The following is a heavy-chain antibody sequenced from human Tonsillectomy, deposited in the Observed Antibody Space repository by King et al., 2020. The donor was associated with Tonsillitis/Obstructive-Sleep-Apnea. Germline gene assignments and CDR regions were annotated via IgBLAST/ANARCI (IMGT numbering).Heavy chain of an antibody. CDR1: GGTFSSYA. CDR3: ARTQVRPSIAARPDYYYYYMDV. CDR2: IIPIFGTA. V-gene: IGHV1-69*01. J-gene: IGHJ6*03. Sequence: QLVQSGAEVKKPGSSVKVSCKASGGTFSSYAISWVRQAPGQGLEWMGGIIPIFGTANYAQKFQGRVTITADESTSTAYMELSSLRSEDTAVYYCARTQVRPSIAARPDYYYYYMDVWGKGTPVTVSS. D-gene: IGHD6-6*01.